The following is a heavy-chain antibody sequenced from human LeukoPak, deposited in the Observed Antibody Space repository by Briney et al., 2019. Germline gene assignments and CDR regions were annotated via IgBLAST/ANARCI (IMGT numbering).Heavy chain of an antibody. Sequence: PGGSLRLSCAASGFTVSSNYMSWVRQALGKGLEWVSVIYSGGSTYYADSVKGRFTISRDNSKNTLYLQMNSLRAEDTAVYYCARVPYYYDSIGDYWGQGTLVTVSS. D-gene: IGHD3-22*01. CDR3: ARVPYYYDSIGDY. V-gene: IGHV3-53*01. CDR2: IYSGGST. CDR1: GFTVSSNY. J-gene: IGHJ4*02.